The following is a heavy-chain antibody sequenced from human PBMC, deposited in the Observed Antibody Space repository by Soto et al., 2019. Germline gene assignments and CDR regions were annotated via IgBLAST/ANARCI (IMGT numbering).Heavy chain of an antibody. V-gene: IGHV4-31*03. CDR1: GGSISSGGSY. D-gene: IGHD3-22*01. CDR3: ARSPYYYDSSGYYYTAFDI. J-gene: IGHJ3*02. Sequence: SETLSLTCTVSGGSISSGGSYWSWIRQHPEKGLEWIGYIYYSGSAYYNPSLKSRVTMSVDTSKNQFSLKLSSLTAADTAVYYCARSPYYYDSSGYYYTAFDIWGQGTMVTV. CDR2: IYYSGSA.